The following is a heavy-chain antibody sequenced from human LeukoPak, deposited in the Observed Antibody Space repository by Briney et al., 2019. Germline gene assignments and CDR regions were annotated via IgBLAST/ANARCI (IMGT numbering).Heavy chain of an antibody. V-gene: IGHV3-23*01. CDR3: AKARTRPVDAFDI. CDR1: GFTLSTFA. Sequence: PTGVSLRLSCAASGFTLSTFAMIWVRQPPGKGLEWVSSIFPSGGEIHYADSVRGRFTISRDNSKNTLYLQMNSLRAEDTAVYYRAKARTRPVDAFDIWGQGTMVTVSS. J-gene: IGHJ3*02. D-gene: IGHD1-1*01. CDR2: IFPSGGEI.